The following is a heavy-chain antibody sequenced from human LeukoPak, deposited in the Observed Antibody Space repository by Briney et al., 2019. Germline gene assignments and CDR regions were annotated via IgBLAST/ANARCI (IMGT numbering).Heavy chain of an antibody. CDR1: GYTFTGYY. CDR3: ARDKYYDYVWGSYRPDY. J-gene: IGHJ4*02. Sequence: ASVKVSCKASGYTFTGYYMHWVRQAPGQGLEWTGRINPNSGGTNYAQKFQGRVTMTRDTSISTAYMELSRLRYDDTAVYYCARDKYYDYVWGSYRPDYWGQGTLVTVSS. CDR2: INPNSGGT. D-gene: IGHD3-16*02. V-gene: IGHV1-2*06.